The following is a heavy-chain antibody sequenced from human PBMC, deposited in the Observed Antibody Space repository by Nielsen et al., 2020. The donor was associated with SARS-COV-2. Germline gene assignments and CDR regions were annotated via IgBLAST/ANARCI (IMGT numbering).Heavy chain of an antibody. Sequence: ASVKVSCKVSGNTLSGVSMHWVRQAPGKGLEWMGGFDPEDGGITYAQKFQGRVTMTEDSSTDTAYMELSSLGSEDTAVYYCASLPYDNSGLDFDSWGQGTLVAVSS. V-gene: IGHV1-24*01. CDR3: ASLPYDNSGLDFDS. CDR2: FDPEDGGI. J-gene: IGHJ4*02. D-gene: IGHD3-22*01. CDR1: GNTLSGVS.